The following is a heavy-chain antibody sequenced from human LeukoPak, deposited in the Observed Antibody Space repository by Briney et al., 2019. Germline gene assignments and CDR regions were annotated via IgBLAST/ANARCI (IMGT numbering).Heavy chain of an antibody. CDR3: TTWGVAVEAFDI. D-gene: IGHD2-15*01. J-gene: IGHJ3*02. CDR1: GFTFSNAW. CDR2: IKSKTDGGAT. V-gene: IGHV3-15*01. Sequence: GGSLRLSCAASGFTFSNAWMSWVRQAPGKGLEWVGRIKSKTDGGATDYAAPVKGRFTISRDDSKNTLYLQMNSLKTEDTAVYYCTTWGVAVEAFDIWGQGTMVTVSS.